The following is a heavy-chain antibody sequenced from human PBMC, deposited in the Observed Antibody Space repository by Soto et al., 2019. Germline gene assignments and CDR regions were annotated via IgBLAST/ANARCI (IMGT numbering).Heavy chain of an antibody. Sequence: QVQLQESGPGLVKPSQTLSLTCTVSGGSISSGDYYWSWIRQPPGKGLEWIGYIYYSGSTYYNPSLKSRVTISVDTSKNQVSLKLSSVTAADTAVYYCARGAYGWFGGVGNDYWGQGTLVTVSS. V-gene: IGHV4-30-4*01. CDR3: ARGAYGWFGGVGNDY. CDR1: GGSISSGDYY. CDR2: IYYSGST. D-gene: IGHD3-16*01. J-gene: IGHJ4*02.